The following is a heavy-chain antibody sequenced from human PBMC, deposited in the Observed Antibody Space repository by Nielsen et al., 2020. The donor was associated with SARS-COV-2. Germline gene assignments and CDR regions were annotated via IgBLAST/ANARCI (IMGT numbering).Heavy chain of an antibody. V-gene: IGHV7-4-1*02. J-gene: IGHJ6*03. CDR2: INTNTGNP. D-gene: IGHD2-21*02. Sequence: WVRQAPGQGPEWMGWINTNTGNPTYAQGFTGRFVFSLDTSVSTAYLQISSLKAEDTAVYYCARDLITAVPFYYYYYMDVWGKGTTVTVSS. CDR3: ARDLITAVPFYYYYYMDV.